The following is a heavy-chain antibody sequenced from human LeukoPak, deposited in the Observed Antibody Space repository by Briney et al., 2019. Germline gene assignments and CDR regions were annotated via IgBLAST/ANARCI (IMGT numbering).Heavy chain of an antibody. D-gene: IGHD1-14*01. Sequence: ASVKVSCKASGYTFTSYDINWVRQATGQGLEWMGWMNPNSGNTGYAQKFQGRVTMTRNTSISTVYMELSSLRSEDTAVYYCARESANVGRNRFDYWGQGTLVTVSS. CDR3: ARESANVGRNRFDY. CDR2: MNPNSGNT. CDR1: GYTFTSYD. V-gene: IGHV1-8*01. J-gene: IGHJ4*02.